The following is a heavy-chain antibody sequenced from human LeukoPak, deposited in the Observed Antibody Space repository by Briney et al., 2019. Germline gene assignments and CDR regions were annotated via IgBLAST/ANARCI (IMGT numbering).Heavy chain of an antibody. CDR2: ISAYNGNT. D-gene: IGHD6-19*01. V-gene: IGHV1-18*01. CDR1: GYTFTSYG. J-gene: IGHJ6*02. Sequence: ASVKVSCKASGYTFTSYGISWVRQAPGQGLEWMGWISAYNGNTNYAQKLQGRVTMTTDTSTSTAHMELRSLRSDDTAVYYCARASRLVRDYYYGMDVWGQGTTVTVSS. CDR3: ARASRLVRDYYYGMDV.